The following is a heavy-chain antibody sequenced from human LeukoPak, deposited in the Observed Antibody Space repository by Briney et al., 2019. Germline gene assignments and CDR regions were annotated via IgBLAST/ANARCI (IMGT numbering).Heavy chain of an antibody. CDR3: AKGPGAAVGKRYIQH. Sequence: PGGSLRLSCAASGFTFDDYAMHWVRQAPGKGLEWVSGISWNSGTIGYADSVKGRFTISRDNAKNSLYLQMDSLKTEDTAFYYCAKGPGAAVGKRYIQHWGQGTLVTVSS. V-gene: IGHV3-9*01. CDR2: ISWNSGTI. D-gene: IGHD6-13*01. CDR1: GFTFDDYA. J-gene: IGHJ1*01.